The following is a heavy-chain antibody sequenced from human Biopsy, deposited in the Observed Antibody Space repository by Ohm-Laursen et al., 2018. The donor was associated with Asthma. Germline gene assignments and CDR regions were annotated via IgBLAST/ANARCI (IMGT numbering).Heavy chain of an antibody. CDR1: GGSVSTGSYY. J-gene: IGHJ6*02. CDR3: ARGPNYHGSGRAPIGMDV. Sequence: SDNLSLTCTVSGGSVSTGSYYWSWIRQPPGKGLEWLGYIYYTGSDNYNPSLKSRVTISVDTSKNQFSLRLNSVTAADTAVYYCARGPNYHGSGRAPIGMDVWGQGTTVTVSS. CDR2: IYYTGSD. V-gene: IGHV4-61*01. D-gene: IGHD3-10*01.